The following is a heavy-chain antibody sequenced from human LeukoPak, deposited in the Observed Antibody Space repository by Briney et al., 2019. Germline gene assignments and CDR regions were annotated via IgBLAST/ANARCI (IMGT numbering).Heavy chain of an antibody. V-gene: IGHV3-7*03. CDR3: AKGGATLGNRFDY. CDR1: GFTFSTYW. CDR2: IKEDGSEK. Sequence: GGSLRLSCAASGFTFSTYWMSWVRQAPGKGLEWVANIKEDGSEKYYVDSVKGRFTISRDNAKNSLYLQMNSLRAEDTALYYCAKGGATLGNRFDYWGQGTLVTVSS. J-gene: IGHJ4*02. D-gene: IGHD1-26*01.